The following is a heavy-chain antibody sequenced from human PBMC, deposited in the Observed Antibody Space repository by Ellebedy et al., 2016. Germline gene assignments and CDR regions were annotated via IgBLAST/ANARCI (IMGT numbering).Heavy chain of an antibody. CDR1: GLNFNTFF. CDR2: ISAGSDIT. CDR3: RQGHYADL. J-gene: IGHJ4*02. V-gene: IGHV3-23*01. D-gene: IGHD4-17*01. Sequence: GESLKISXTASGLNFNTFFMSWVRQAPGKGLEWVSTISAGSDITRLADSVKGRFTISRDSPKNSVYLRMNNLRVEDTAVYYCRQGHYADLWGQGTLVTVSS.